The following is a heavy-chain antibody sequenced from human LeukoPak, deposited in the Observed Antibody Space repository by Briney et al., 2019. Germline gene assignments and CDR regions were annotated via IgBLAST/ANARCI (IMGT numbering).Heavy chain of an antibody. CDR3: ARLRDSYGDRGLDY. CDR2: IYTGDSDT. V-gene: IGHV5-51*01. CDR1: AYSVTSYL. Sequence: LKISCKGSAYSVTSYLIVWVRQMPGNGLERIGVIYTGDSDTRYSPSLQGQVTISADQSISTAYLQWSSLKASDTAMYYCARLRDSYGDRGLDYWGQGTLVTVSS. J-gene: IGHJ4*02. D-gene: IGHD4-17*01.